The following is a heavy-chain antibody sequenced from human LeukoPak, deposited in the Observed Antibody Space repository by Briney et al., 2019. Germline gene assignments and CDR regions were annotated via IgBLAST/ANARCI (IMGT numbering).Heavy chain of an antibody. CDR2: IWYDGSNK. CDR3: ARGRGTVDY. V-gene: IGHV3-33*01. CDR1: GFTFSSYG. J-gene: IGHJ4*02. D-gene: IGHD3-16*01. Sequence: GGSLRLSCAASGFTFSSYGMHWVRQAPGKGLEWVAVIWYDGSNKYYVDSVKGPFTISRDNSKNTLYLQMNSLRAEDTAVYYCARGRGTVDYWGQGTLVTVSS.